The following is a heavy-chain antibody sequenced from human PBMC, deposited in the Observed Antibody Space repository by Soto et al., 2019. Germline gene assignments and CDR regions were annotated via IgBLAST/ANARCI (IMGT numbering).Heavy chain of an antibody. D-gene: IGHD2-2*01. V-gene: IGHV4-34*01. Sequence: PSETLSLTCAVYGGSFSGYYWSWIRQPPGKGLEWIGEINHSGSTNYNPSLRSRVTISVDTSKNQFSLKLSSVTAADTAVYYCARSDCSSTSCYTDYPTWGQGTLVTVSS. J-gene: IGHJ5*02. CDR3: ARSDCSSTSCYTDYPT. CDR1: GGSFSGYY. CDR2: INHSGST.